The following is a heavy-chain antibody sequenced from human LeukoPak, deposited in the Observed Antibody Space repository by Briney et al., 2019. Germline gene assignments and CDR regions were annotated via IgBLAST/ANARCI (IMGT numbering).Heavy chain of an antibody. CDR1: GGSFSGYY. V-gene: IGHV4-34*01. J-gene: IGHJ4*02. CDR3: ARGPYSSGYYYFYFDY. D-gene: IGHD3-22*01. CDR2: INHSGST. Sequence: SETLSLTCAVYGGSFSGYYWSWIRQPPGKGLEWIGEINHSGSTNYNPSLKSRVTISVDTSKNQFSLKLSSVTAADTAVYYCARGPYSSGYYYFYFDYWGQGTLVTVSS.